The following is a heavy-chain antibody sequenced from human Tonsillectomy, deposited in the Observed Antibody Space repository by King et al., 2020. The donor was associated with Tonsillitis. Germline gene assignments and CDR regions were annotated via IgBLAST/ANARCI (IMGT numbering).Heavy chain of an antibody. CDR3: AKNKGADYYDSGRGAFDI. CDR1: GFTFRNDD. V-gene: IGHV3-21*01. Sequence: VQLVEYGGGLVKPGGSLRLSCTNSGFTFRNDDMNWVRQAPGKGLEWVSSISSSSRYIYYADSVKGRFTISRNNARNSLHLQMDSLRVEDTAVYYCAKNKGADYYDSGRGAFDIWGQGTMVTVSS. D-gene: IGHD3-22*01. J-gene: IGHJ3*02. CDR2: ISSSSRYI.